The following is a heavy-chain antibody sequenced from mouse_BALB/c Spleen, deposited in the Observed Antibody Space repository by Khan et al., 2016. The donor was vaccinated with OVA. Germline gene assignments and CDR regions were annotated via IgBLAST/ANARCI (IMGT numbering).Heavy chain of an antibody. Sequence: VELVESGPGLVAPSQSLSITCTVSGFSLTSNGVSWVRQPQGKGLEWLGVIWGDGSINYHSVLKSRLSISKDNSKSQVFLKLNSLQTDDTATYYYAKLRVFYVDYWGQGTTLTVSS. V-gene: IGHV2-3*01. J-gene: IGHJ2*01. CDR1: GFSLTSNG. CDR3: AKLRVFYVDY. CDR2: IWGDGSI.